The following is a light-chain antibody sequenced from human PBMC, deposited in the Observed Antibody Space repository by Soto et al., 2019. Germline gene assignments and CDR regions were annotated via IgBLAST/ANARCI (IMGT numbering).Light chain of an antibody. CDR1: ESVTDY. CDR2: DVS. CDR3: QQRSDWPWT. Sequence: EIVLTQSLATLSLSPGERGTLSCRASESVTDYLAWYQQKPGQAPRLLVYDVSNRATGIPARFSGGGSGTDFTLTISNVEPEDFAVYYCQQRSDWPWTFGQGTKVEIK. J-gene: IGKJ1*01. V-gene: IGKV3-11*01.